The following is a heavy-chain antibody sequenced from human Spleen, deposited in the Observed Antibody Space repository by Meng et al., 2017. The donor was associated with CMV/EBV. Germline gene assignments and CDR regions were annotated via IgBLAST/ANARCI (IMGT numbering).Heavy chain of an antibody. CDR1: GGSISSYY. CDR2: ISHAGST. Sequence: GSLRLSCTVSGGSISSYYWSWIRQPPGKGLEWIGEISHAGSTKYNPSLKSRVTISVDTSQNQFSLKVKSVTAADTAVYYCARQFSSGWYAEYWGPGTLVTAPQ. CDR3: ARQFSSGWYAEY. D-gene: IGHD6-19*01. J-gene: IGHJ4*02. V-gene: IGHV4-59*08.